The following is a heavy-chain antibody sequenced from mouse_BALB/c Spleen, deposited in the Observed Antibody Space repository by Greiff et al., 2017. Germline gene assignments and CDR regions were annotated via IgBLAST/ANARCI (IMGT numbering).Heavy chain of an antibody. D-gene: IGHD1-2*01. Sequence: EVQRVESGGGLVKPGGSLKLSCAASGFTFSDYYMYWVRQTPEKRLEWVATISDGGSYTYYPDSVKGRFTISRDNAKNNLYLQMSSLKSEDTAMYYCARGFYYGYYFDYWGQGTTLTVSS. J-gene: IGHJ2*01. CDR2: ISDGGSYT. V-gene: IGHV5-4*02. CDR3: ARGFYYGYYFDY. CDR1: GFTFSDYY.